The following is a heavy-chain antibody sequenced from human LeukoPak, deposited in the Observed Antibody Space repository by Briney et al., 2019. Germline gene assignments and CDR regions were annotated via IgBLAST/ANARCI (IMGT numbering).Heavy chain of an antibody. V-gene: IGHV1-2*02. CDR2: INPNSGGT. J-gene: IGHJ4*02. CDR3: ASVLLADFDY. Sequence: PGGSLRLSCAASGFTFSSYAMHWVRQAPGQGLEWMGWINPNSGGTNYAQKFQGRVTMTRDTSISTAYMELSRLRSDDTAVYYCASVLLADFDYWGQGTLVTVSS. CDR1: GFTFSSYA. D-gene: IGHD2-15*01.